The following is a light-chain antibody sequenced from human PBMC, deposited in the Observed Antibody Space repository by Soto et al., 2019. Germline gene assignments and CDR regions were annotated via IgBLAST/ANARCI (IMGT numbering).Light chain of an antibody. Sequence: QSALTQPASVSGSPGQSITISCTGTSSDVGGYNYVSWYQQHPGKAPTLMIYDVTNRPSGVSNRFSGSKSGNTASLTISGRQAEDEADYYCRSYTGSSTYVVFGGGTKRTVL. CDR1: SSDVGGYNY. CDR3: RSYTGSSTYVV. V-gene: IGLV2-14*01. J-gene: IGLJ2*01. CDR2: DVT.